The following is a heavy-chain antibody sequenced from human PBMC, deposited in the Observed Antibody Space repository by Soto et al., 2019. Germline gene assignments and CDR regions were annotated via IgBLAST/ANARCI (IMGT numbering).Heavy chain of an antibody. Sequence: SVKVSCKASGFTFTSSAVQWVRQVRGQRLEWIGWIVVGSGNTNYAQKFQERVTITRDMSTSTAYMELSSLRSEDTAVYYCAADFPPYYYDSSGYYSALWGQGTLVTVSS. V-gene: IGHV1-58*01. J-gene: IGHJ4*02. D-gene: IGHD3-22*01. CDR2: IVVGSGNT. CDR3: AADFPPYYYDSSGYYSAL. CDR1: GFTFTSSA.